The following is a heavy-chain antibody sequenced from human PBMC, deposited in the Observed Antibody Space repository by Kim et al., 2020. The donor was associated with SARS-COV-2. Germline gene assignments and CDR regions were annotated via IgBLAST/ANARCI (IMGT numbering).Heavy chain of an antibody. CDR3: AKTGGRYCGGDCYSDY. J-gene: IGHJ4*01. D-gene: IGHD2-21*02. V-gene: IGHV3-30*18. CDR1: GFTFSSYG. Sequence: GGSLRLSCAASGFTFSSYGMHWVRQAPGKGLEWVAVISYDGSNKYYADSVKGRFTISRDNSKNTLYLQMNSLRAEDTAVYYCAKTGGRYCGGDCYSDYWG. CDR2: ISYDGSNK.